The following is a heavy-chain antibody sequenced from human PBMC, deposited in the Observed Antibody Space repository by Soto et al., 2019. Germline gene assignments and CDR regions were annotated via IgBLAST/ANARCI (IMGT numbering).Heavy chain of an antibody. CDR2: INANTGGT. CDR1: GYTFTDYS. V-gene: IGHV1-2*02. D-gene: IGHD5-18*01. J-gene: IGHJ4*02. CDR3: ARERVDAPMGTIDF. Sequence: QVHLVQSGADLKKPGASVKVSCQASGYTFTDYSVHWVRQAPGQGLECMGFINANTGGTHYSQKFQGRVVMTRDTSITTAYMQISRLRSDDTAVYYCARERVDAPMGTIDFWGQGSLVTVS.